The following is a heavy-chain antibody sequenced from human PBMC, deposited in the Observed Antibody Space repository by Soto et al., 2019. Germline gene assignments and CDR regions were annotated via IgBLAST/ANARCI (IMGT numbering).Heavy chain of an antibody. CDR1: GGSFSGYY. CDR2: INHSGST. J-gene: IGHJ5*02. V-gene: IGHV4-34*01. D-gene: IGHD2-2*01. CDR3: ASLYCTRTSCYVNP. Sequence: SETLSLTCAVYGGSFSGYYWSWIRQPPGKGLEWIGEINHSGSTNYNPSLKSRVTISVDTSKNQFSLKLSSMTAADTAVYYCASLYCTRTSCYVNPWGQGTLVTVSS.